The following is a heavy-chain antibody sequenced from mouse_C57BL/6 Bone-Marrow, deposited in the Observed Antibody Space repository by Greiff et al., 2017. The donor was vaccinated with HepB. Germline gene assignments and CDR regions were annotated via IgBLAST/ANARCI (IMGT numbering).Heavy chain of an antibody. CDR1: GFSLTSYA. CDR2: IWTGGGT. V-gene: IGHV2-9-1*01. D-gene: IGHD1-1*01. CDR3: ARNFGPFYYYGYFDY. J-gene: IGHJ2*01. Sequence: VNVVESGPGLVAPSQSLSITCTVSGFSLTSYAISWVRQPPGKGLEWLGVIWTGGGTNYTSALKSRLSISKDNSKSQVFLKMNSLQTDDTARYYCARNFGPFYYYGYFDYWGQGTTLTVSS.